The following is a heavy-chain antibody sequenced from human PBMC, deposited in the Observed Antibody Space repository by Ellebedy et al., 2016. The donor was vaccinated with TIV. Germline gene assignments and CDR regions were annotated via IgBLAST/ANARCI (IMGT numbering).Heavy chain of an antibody. D-gene: IGHD2-21*02. V-gene: IGHV2-26*01. CDR3: ARTLLYCGCDCSFYFDH. CDR2: SSSTDKK. Sequence: SGPTLVKPTETLTLTCTVSGFSLSNVIMGVSWIRQPPGKPLEWLAHSSSTDKKSYSTSLKSRLSISKATSRTQVVLTMTNMAPVDTATNYCARTLLYCGCDCSFYFDHWGQGSLVTVSS. J-gene: IGHJ4*02. CDR1: GFSLSNVIMG.